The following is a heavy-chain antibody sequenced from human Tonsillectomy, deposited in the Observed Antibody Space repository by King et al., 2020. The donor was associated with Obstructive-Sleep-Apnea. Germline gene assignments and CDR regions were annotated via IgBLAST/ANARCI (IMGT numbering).Heavy chain of an antibody. CDR3: TIGVTRKYSSNWTGAFHI. CDR2: FDPEDGET. CDR1: GYTLTELP. J-gene: IGHJ3*02. Sequence: VQLVESGAGVKKPGASVKVSCKVSGYTLTELPMHWVRQAPGKGLEWMGGFDPEDGETIYAQKFQGRVTMTEDNSTDTAYMELSSLRSEDTAVYYCTIGVTRKYSSNWTGAFHIWGQGTMVTVSS. V-gene: IGHV1-24*01. D-gene: IGHD6-13*01.